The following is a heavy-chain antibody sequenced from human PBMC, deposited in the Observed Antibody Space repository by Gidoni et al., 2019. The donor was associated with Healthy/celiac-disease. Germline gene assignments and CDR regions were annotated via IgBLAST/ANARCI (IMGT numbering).Heavy chain of an antibody. J-gene: IGHJ4*02. CDR1: GVTFSNAW. D-gene: IGHD6-6*01. V-gene: IGHV3-15*01. CDR3: TTDSVGIAARGVDY. Sequence: EVQLVEAGVGWVKPGGSLRPPCTAAGVTFSNAWMRWVRQAPGKGLEWVVRIQSKTDGGTTDYAAPVKGCFTISRDDSKNTLYLQMNSLKTEDTAVYYCTTDSVGIAARGVDYWGQGTLVTVSS. CDR2: IQSKTDGGTT.